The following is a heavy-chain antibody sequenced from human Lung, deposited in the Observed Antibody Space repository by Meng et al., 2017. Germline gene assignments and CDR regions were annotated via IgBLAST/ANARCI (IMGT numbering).Heavy chain of an antibody. Sequence: QVQLVQSGADVKKPGASVKVSCKASGYTFTRHWMHWVRQAPGQGLEWMGIINPSDGYTMYEQKFQDRITITGDTSTGTVYMELSGLRSEDTAVYYCTRDHSTADVTVWWFDPWGQGTLVTVSS. V-gene: IGHV1-46*01. CDR3: TRDHSTADVTVWWFDP. J-gene: IGHJ5*02. D-gene: IGHD4-17*01. CDR2: INPSDGYT. CDR1: GYTFTRHW.